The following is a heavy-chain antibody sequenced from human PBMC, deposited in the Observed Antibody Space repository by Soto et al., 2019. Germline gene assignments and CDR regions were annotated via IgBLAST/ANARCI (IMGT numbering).Heavy chain of an antibody. CDR2: IIPIFGTA. Sequence: GASVKVSCKASGGTFSSYAISWVRQAPGQGLEWMGGIIPIFGTANYAQKFQGRVTITADESTSTAYMELSSLRSEDTAVYHCADTAGYSSGWYHFDYWGQGTLVTVSS. V-gene: IGHV1-69*13. CDR1: GGTFSSYA. CDR3: ADTAGYSSGWYHFDY. J-gene: IGHJ4*02. D-gene: IGHD6-19*01.